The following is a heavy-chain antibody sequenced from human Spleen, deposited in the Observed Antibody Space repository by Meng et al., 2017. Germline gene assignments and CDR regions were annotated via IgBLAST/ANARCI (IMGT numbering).Heavy chain of an antibody. D-gene: IGHD3-22*01. Sequence: SLKISCAASGFTFDDYGMHWVRQPPGKGLEWVSGISWNSGSIGYADSVKGRFTISRDNAKNSLYLQMNSLRAEDMALYYCTKTGGYDSSGPFDYWGQGTLVTVSS. CDR3: TKTGGYDSSGPFDY. J-gene: IGHJ4*02. V-gene: IGHV3-9*03. CDR2: ISWNSGSI. CDR1: GFTFDDYG.